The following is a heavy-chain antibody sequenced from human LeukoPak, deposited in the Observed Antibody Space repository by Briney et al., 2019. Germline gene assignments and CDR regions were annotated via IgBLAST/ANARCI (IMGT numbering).Heavy chain of an antibody. CDR3: ARERLAAAGTRWFDP. J-gene: IGHJ5*02. D-gene: IGHD6-13*01. CDR1: GFTFSSYS. Sequence: GGSLRLSCAASGFTFSSYSMNWVRQAPGKGLEWVSSISSSSSYIYYADSVKSRFTISRDNAKNSLYLQMNSLRAEDTAVYYCARERLAAAGTRWFDPWGQGTLVTVSS. V-gene: IGHV3-21*01. CDR2: ISSSSSYI.